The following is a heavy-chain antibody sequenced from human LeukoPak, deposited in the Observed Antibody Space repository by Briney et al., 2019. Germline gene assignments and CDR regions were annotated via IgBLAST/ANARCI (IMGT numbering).Heavy chain of an antibody. J-gene: IGHJ6*02. CDR3: AKTQTTVTRLRYYYGMDV. D-gene: IGHD4-11*01. V-gene: IGHV3-30*18. Sequence: GRSLRLSCAASGFTFSSYGMHWVRQAPGKGLEWVAVISYDGSNKYYADSVKGRFTISRDNSKNTLYLQMNSLRAEDTAVYYCAKTQTTVTRLRYYYGMDVWGQGTTVTVSS. CDR1: GFTFSSYG. CDR2: ISYDGSNK.